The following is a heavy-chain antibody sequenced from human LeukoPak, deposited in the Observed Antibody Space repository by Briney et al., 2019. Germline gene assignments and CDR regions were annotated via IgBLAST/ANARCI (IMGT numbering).Heavy chain of an antibody. V-gene: IGHV3-48*03. CDR3: AREGLGYGDFDY. Sequence: GGSLRLSCAASGFTFSSYKMTWVRQAPGKGLEWVSYISNRDKDTNYADSVKGRFTISRDNAKNSLYLQMNSLTAEDTAVYYFAREGLGYGDFDYWGQGTLVTVSS. D-gene: IGHD5-18*01. J-gene: IGHJ4*02. CDR1: GFTFSSYK. CDR2: ISNRDKDT.